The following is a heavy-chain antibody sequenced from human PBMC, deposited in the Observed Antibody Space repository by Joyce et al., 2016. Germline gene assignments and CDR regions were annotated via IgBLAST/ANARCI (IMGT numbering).Heavy chain of an antibody. D-gene: IGHD6-6*01. CDR2: IKTDGSST. CDR3: VRGISARPGGPNWFDP. V-gene: IGHV3-74*01. Sequence: EVQLVESGGGLVQHGGSLRLSCAASGFSFSGYWIHWVRQAPGKGVVWGSRIKTDGSSTRFADSGKGRFTISRDNAKNTLYLQMNSLRAEDTAVYYCVRGISARPGGPNWFDPWGQGTLVTVSS. J-gene: IGHJ5*02. CDR1: GFSFSGYW.